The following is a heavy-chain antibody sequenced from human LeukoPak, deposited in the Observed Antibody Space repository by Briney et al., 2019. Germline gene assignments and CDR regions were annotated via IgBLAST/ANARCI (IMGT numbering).Heavy chain of an antibody. V-gene: IGHV3-23*01. Sequence: PGGSLRLSCEASGFTFSSYAMSWVRQAPGKGLEWVSVISGSGDSTYYADSVEGRCTSSRDNSKDALYLQMNSLRAKDTAVYYCARVGYSGYDYDYWGRGTLVTVSS. J-gene: IGHJ4*02. CDR1: GFTFSSYA. CDR2: ISGSGDST. CDR3: ARVGYSGYDYDY. D-gene: IGHD5-12*01.